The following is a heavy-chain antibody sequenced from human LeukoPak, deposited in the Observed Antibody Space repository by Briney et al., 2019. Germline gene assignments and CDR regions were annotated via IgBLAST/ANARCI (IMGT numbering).Heavy chain of an antibody. CDR3: ARGRYYDSSGYYLDAFDI. V-gene: IGHV4-61*02. Sequence: SETLPLTCTVSGGSISSGSYYWSWIRQPAGKGLEWIGRIYTSGSTNYNPSLKSRVTISVDTSKNQFSLKLSSVTAADTAVYYCARGRYYDSSGYYLDAFDIWGQGTMVTVSS. CDR2: IYTSGST. CDR1: GGSISSGSYY. D-gene: IGHD3-22*01. J-gene: IGHJ3*02.